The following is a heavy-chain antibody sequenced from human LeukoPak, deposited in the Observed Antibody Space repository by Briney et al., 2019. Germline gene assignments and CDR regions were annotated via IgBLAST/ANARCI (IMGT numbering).Heavy chain of an antibody. CDR1: GYTFSHYG. CDR2: ISGYNGNT. D-gene: IGHD6-13*01. CDR3: ARDDAGIAAAGY. J-gene: IGHJ4*02. V-gene: IGHV1-18*01. Sequence: RASVKVSCKASGYTFSHYGITWVRQAPGQGLEWMGWISGYNGNTNYAQKLQGRVTMTTDTSTSTAYMELRSLRSDDTAVYYCARDDAGIAAAGYWGQGTLVTVS.